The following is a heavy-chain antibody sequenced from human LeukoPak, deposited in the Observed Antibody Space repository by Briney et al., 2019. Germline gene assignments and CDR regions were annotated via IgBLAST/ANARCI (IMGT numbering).Heavy chain of an antibody. CDR2: IPYSGNA. CDR1: GGSVSSSSYY. J-gene: IGHJ4*02. Sequence: SETLSLTCTVSGGSVSSSSYYWGWIRQPPGQGLEWIGTIPYSGNAYYSPSLKSRVTISVDTSKNQFSLKVSSVTAADTAVYYCARYPYSGISGWQAFDYWGQGTLVTVSS. D-gene: IGHD6-19*01. CDR3: ARYPYSGISGWQAFDY. V-gene: IGHV4-39*01.